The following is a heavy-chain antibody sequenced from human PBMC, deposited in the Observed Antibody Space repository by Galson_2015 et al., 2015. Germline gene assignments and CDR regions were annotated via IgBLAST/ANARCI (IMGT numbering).Heavy chain of an antibody. D-gene: IGHD2-2*01. CDR2: ISYDGSNK. Sequence: SLRLSCAASGFTFSSYGMHWVRQAPGKGLEWVAVISYDGSNKYYADSVKGRFTISRDNSKNTLYLQMNSLRAEDTAVYYCVKSGRSSPYYFDYWGQGTLVTVSS. CDR1: GFTFSSYG. V-gene: IGHV3-30*18. CDR3: VKSGRSSPYYFDY. J-gene: IGHJ4*02.